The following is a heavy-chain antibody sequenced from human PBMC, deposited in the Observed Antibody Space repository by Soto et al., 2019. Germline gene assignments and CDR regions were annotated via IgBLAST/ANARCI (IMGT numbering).Heavy chain of an antibody. V-gene: IGHV3-23*01. J-gene: IGHJ6*02. CDR3: AKEKGGNYYYYGMDV. D-gene: IGHD2-15*01. Sequence: GGSLRLSCAASGFTFSSYAMSWVRQAPGKGLEWVSAISGSGGSTYYADSVKGRFTISRDNSKNTPYLQMNSLRAEDTAVYYCAKEKGGNYYYYGMDVWGQGTTVTVSS. CDR1: GFTFSSYA. CDR2: ISGSGGST.